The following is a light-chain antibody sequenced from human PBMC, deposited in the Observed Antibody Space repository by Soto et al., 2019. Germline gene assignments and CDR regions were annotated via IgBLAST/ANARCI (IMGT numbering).Light chain of an antibody. CDR2: KAS. CDR3: QHYNSYSEA. V-gene: IGKV1-5*03. Sequence: DIQMTESASTLSASVGERGTIACRASQSISSWLAWYQQKPGKAPKLLIYKASSLESGVPSRFSGSGSGTEFTLTISSLQPDDFATYYCQHYNSYSEAFGQGTKVDIK. J-gene: IGKJ1*01. CDR1: QSISSW.